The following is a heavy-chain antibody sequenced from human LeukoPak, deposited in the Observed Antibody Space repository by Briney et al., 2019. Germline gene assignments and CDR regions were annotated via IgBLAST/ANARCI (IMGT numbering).Heavy chain of an antibody. D-gene: IGHD6-19*01. V-gene: IGHV4-4*02. CDR3: ARGHSSGCYDY. CDR1: GGSISSSNW. Sequence: SETLSLTCAVSGGSISSSNWWSWVRQPPGKGLEWIGEIYHSGSTNYNPSLKSRVTISVDTSKNQFSLKLSSVTAADTAVYYCARGHSSGCYDYWGQGTLVTVSS. CDR2: IYHSGST. J-gene: IGHJ4*02.